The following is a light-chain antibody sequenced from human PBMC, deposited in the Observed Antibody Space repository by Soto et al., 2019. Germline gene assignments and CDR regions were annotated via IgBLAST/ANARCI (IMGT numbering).Light chain of an antibody. J-gene: IGKJ4*02. V-gene: IGKV1D-12*01. CDR3: QQTKSLPLT. CDR1: QDISSW. Sequence: DITMTQSPSSVFASVGDRVTITCRARQDISSWLAWYQQKPGKAPKVLIYAAFSLQSGVATRFSGSGSETDRTLTISSLEPEDFATYYCQQTKSLPLTFGGGTKVEIK. CDR2: AAF.